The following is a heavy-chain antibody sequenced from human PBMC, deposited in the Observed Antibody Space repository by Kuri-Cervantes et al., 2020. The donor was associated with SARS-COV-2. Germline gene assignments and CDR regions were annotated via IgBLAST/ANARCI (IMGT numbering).Heavy chain of an antibody. CDR2: IGTAGDT. J-gene: IGHJ6*02. D-gene: IGHD2-15*01. CDR1: GFTFTSYD. V-gene: IGHV3-13*01. CDR3: ARSGRGYWRKCGMDV. Sequence: GESLKIACAASGFTFTSYDMHWVRQATGKGLEWVSAIGTAGDTYYPGSVKGRFTISRDNAKNSLYLQMNSLRAEDTAVYYCARSGRGYWRKCGMDVWGQGTRVTVSS.